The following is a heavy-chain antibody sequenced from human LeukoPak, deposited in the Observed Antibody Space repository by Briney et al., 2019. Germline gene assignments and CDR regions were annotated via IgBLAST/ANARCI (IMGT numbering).Heavy chain of an antibody. CDR1: GFTFSSYG. CDR3: AKDGSTVVNAFDY. V-gene: IGHV3-30*18. CDR2: ISYDGSNK. J-gene: IGHJ4*02. D-gene: IGHD4-23*01. Sequence: GGSLRLSCAASGFTFSSYGMHWVRQAPGKGLEWVAVISYDGSNKYYADSVKGRLTISRDNSKNTLYLQMNSLRAEDTAVYYCAKDGSTVVNAFDYWGQGTLVTVSS.